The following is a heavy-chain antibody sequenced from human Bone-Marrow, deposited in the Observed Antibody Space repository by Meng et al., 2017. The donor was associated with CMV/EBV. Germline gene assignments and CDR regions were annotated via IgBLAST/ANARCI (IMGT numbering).Heavy chain of an antibody. CDR3: AVGSDPYYFDY. CDR1: GFTFSSYA. Sequence: GESLKISCAASGFTFSSYAMHWVRQAPGKGLEWVAVISYDGSNKYYADSVKGRFTISRDNSKNTLYLHMNSLRSDDTAVYCCAVGSDPYYFDYWGQGTLVTVSS. CDR2: ISYDGSNK. J-gene: IGHJ4*02. V-gene: IGHV3-30*04. D-gene: IGHD1-26*01.